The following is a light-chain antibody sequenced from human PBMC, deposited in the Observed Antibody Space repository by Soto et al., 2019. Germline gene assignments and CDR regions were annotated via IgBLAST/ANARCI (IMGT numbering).Light chain of an antibody. J-gene: IGKJ4*01. CDR3: HQYGSSPFT. CDR1: QRVSTSY. Sequence: IVLTQSPGTLSLSPGERATLSCRASQRVSTSYLAWYQQKPGQAPRLLIYATSNRATGIPDRFSGSGSGTDFSLTISRLEPEDFAVYYCHQYGSSPFTFGGGTKVDIK. V-gene: IGKV3-20*01. CDR2: ATS.